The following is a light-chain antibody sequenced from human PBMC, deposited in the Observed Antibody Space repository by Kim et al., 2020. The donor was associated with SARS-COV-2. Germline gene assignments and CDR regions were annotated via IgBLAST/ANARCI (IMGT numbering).Light chain of an antibody. CDR1: QSVTSSY. CDR3: QQREA. Sequence: TLSLSPGDRATLSCGASQSVTSSYFAWYQQKPGQPPRLLIYGASTRATGIPDRFSGSGSGTDFTLTISRLEPEDFAVYYCQQREAFGQGTKVDIK. V-gene: IGKV3-20*01. CDR2: GAS. J-gene: IGKJ1*01.